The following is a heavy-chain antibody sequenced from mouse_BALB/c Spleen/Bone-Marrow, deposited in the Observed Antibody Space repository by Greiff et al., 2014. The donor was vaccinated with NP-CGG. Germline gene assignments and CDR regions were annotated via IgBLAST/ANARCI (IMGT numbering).Heavy chain of an antibody. CDR1: GYTFTSYD. J-gene: IGHJ3*01. Sequence: QVQLQQPGAELVKPGASVKLSYKASGYTFTSYDINWVRQRPEQGLEWIGWIFPGDGSTKYNEKFKGKATLTTDKSSSTAYMQLSRLTSEDSAVYFCARRVYYDYDGGAWFAYWGQGTLVTVSA. V-gene: IGHV1S56*01. D-gene: IGHD2-4*01. CDR3: ARRVYYDYDGGAWFAY. CDR2: IFPGDGST.